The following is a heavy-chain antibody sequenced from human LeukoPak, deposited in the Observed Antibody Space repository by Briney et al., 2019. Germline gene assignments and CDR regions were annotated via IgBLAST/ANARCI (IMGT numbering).Heavy chain of an antibody. J-gene: IGHJ6*03. CDR3: ARAPWGSSSHRGYYMDV. CDR2: IYSGGST. D-gene: IGHD6-6*01. V-gene: IGHV3-53*01. CDR1: GFTVRSNY. Sequence: GGSLRLSCVASGFTVRSNYMSWVRQAPGKGLEWVSVIYSGGSTYYADSVKGRFTISRDNSKNTLYLQMNSLRAEDTAVYYCARAPWGSSSHRGYYMDVWGKGTTVTVSS.